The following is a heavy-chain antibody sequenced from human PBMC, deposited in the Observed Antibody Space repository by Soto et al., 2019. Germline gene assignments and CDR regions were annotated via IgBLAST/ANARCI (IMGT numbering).Heavy chain of an antibody. J-gene: IGHJ4*02. CDR2: ISTTTTI. V-gene: IGHV3-48*01. CDR3: ARFGEAGYPDY. Sequence: DVQLVESGGGLVQPGGSLRLSCAASGFTFSSYSMNWVRQAPGKGLEWVSYISTTTTIYYADSVQGRFTISRDNAKNSLYLQMNSLRAEDTAVYYCARFGEAGYPDYWGRGTLVTVSS. D-gene: IGHD3-10*01. CDR1: GFTFSSYS.